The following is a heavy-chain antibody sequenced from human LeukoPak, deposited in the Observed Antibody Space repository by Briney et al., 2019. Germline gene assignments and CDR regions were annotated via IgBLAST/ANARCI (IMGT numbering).Heavy chain of an antibody. CDR3: ARGTMVKGANLFDP. D-gene: IGHD3-10*01. V-gene: IGHV3-7*01. J-gene: IGHJ5*02. CDR1: GFTFSSYW. CDR2: INQTGSAN. Sequence: AGSLRLSCAASGFTFSSYWMRWVRQPPGKGLEWVANINQTGSANYHAACVKGRFTISRANAKNSLYLQMNSLRAEHTAVYCCARGTMVKGANLFDPGGQGTLVTVSS.